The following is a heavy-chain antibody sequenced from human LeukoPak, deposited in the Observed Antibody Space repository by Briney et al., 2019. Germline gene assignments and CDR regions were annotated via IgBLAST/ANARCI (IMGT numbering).Heavy chain of an antibody. CDR3: ARGEGYDFWSGYQIDY. CDR1: GGSISSYY. CDR2: IYYSGST. Sequence: SETLSLTCTVSGGSISSYYWSWIRQPPGKGLEWIGYIYYSGSTNYNPSLKSRVTISVDTSKNQFSLKLSSVTAADTAVYYCARGEGYDFWSGYQIDYWGQGTLVTVSS. D-gene: IGHD3-3*01. J-gene: IGHJ4*02. V-gene: IGHV4-59*12.